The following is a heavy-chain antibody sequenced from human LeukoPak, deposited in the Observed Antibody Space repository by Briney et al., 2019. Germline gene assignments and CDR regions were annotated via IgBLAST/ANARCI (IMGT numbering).Heavy chain of an antibody. D-gene: IGHD3-10*01. Sequence: GRPLRLSCTASKFTFSNYGMQWVRQAPGKGLEWVAVVSSDGGTKYYADSVKGRFTISRDNSRNTMYLQMDGLRAEDTAVYYCAKEYDSGGYGANFDYWGQGTLVTVSS. CDR1: KFTFSNYG. CDR2: VSSDGGTK. J-gene: IGHJ4*02. V-gene: IGHV3-30*18. CDR3: AKEYDSGGYGANFDY.